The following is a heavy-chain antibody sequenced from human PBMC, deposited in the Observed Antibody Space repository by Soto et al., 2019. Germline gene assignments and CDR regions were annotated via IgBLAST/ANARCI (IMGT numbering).Heavy chain of an antibody. CDR3: ARRYGSAFDI. V-gene: IGHV4-59*01. D-gene: IGHD4-17*01. CDR2: IFYSGST. Sequence: QVQLQESGPGLVKPSETLSLTCTVSGGSISSYYWSWIRQPPGKGLEWIGYIFYSGSTNYNPSLNTRVPISVDTSKNQFSLKLSSVTAADTAVYYCARRYGSAFDIWGHGTMVTVSS. J-gene: IGHJ3*02. CDR1: GGSISSYY.